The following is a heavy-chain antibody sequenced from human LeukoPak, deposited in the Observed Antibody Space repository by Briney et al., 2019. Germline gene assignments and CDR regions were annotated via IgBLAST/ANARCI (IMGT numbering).Heavy chain of an antibody. CDR3: ARGRNPYYYGSGSSYYFDY. V-gene: IGHV4-34*01. CDR1: GGSFSGYY. Sequence: PSETLSLTCAVYGGSFSGYYWSWIRQPPGKGLEWIGEINHSGSTNYNPSLKSRVTISVDTSKNQFSLKLSSMTAADTAVYYCARGRNPYYYGSGSSYYFDYWGQGTLVTVSS. CDR2: INHSGST. J-gene: IGHJ4*02. D-gene: IGHD3-10*01.